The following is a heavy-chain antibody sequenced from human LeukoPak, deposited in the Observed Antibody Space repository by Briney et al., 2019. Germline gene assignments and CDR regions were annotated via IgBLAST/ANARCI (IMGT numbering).Heavy chain of an antibody. Sequence: GGSLRLSCAASGFTFSSYAMSWVRQAPGKGLEWVSGIGATGVSTFYGDSVKGRFTMSRDNSKNTLYLRMDSLRAEDTAAYYCAKDQGGYSAYGHLDYWGQGTLVTVSS. D-gene: IGHD5-12*01. CDR2: IGATGVST. V-gene: IGHV3-23*01. J-gene: IGHJ4*02. CDR3: AKDQGGYSAYGHLDY. CDR1: GFTFSSYA.